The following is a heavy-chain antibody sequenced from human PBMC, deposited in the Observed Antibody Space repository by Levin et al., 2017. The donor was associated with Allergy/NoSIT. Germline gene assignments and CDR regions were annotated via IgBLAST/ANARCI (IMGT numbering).Heavy chain of an antibody. Sequence: GGSLRLSCAASGFTFSSYAMSWVRQAPGKGLEWVSAISGSGGSTYYADSVKGRFTISRDNSKNTLYLQMNSLRAEDTAVYYCAKALRYYDFWSGYSYYYGMDVWGQGTTVTVSS. CDR2: ISGSGGST. CDR3: AKALRYYDFWSGYSYYYGMDV. V-gene: IGHV3-23*01. D-gene: IGHD3-3*01. J-gene: IGHJ6*02. CDR1: GFTFSSYA.